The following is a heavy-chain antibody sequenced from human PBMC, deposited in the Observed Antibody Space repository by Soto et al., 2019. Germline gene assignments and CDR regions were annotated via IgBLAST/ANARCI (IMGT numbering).Heavy chain of an antibody. Sequence: PSETLSLTCTVSGGSISSYYWSWIRQPPGKGLEWIGYIYYSGSTNYNPSLKSRVTISVDTSKNQFSLKLSSVTAADTAVYYCARSRDYGGNRNWFDPWGQGTLVTVS. J-gene: IGHJ5*02. CDR2: IYYSGST. CDR1: GGSISSYY. V-gene: IGHV4-59*01. CDR3: ARSRDYGGNRNWFDP. D-gene: IGHD4-17*01.